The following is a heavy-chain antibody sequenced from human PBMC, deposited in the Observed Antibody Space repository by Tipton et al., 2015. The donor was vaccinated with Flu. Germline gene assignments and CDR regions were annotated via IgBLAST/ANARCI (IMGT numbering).Heavy chain of an antibody. CDR1: SGSIRSTNYF. Sequence: TLSLTCTVSSGSIRSTNYFCAWIRQPPGKRLELIGSIYYSGNSYYNPSLKSRVAMSVDTSKNQLSLKLSSVTAADTAMFYCARLSCYDVDLKNFYFDYWGQGALVTVSS. D-gene: IGHD3-10*02. J-gene: IGHJ4*02. CDR3: ARLSCYDVDLKNFYFDY. CDR2: IYYSGNS. V-gene: IGHV4-39*01.